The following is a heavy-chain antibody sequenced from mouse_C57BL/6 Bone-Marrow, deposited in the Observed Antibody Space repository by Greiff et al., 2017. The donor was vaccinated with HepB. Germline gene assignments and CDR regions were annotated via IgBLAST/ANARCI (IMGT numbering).Heavy chain of an antibody. CDR2: INPYNGGT. D-gene: IGHD1-1*01. J-gene: IGHJ2*01. CDR3: ARKGATVVATGENY. V-gene: IGHV1-19*01. Sequence: EVQLQQSGPVLVKPGASVKMSCKASGYTFTDYYMNWVKQSHGKSLEWIGVINPYNGGTSYNQKFKGKATLTVDKSSSTAYMELNSLTSEDSAVYYCARKGATVVATGENYWGQGTTLTVSS. CDR1: GYTFTDYY.